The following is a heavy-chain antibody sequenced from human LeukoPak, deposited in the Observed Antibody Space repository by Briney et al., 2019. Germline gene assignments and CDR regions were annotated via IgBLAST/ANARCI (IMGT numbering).Heavy chain of an antibody. Sequence: PSETLSLTCAVYGGSFSGYYWSWIRQPPGKGLEWIGEINHSGSTNYNPSLKSRVTISVDTSKNQFSLKLSSVTAADTAVYYCARASYDTPFDYWGQGTLVTVSS. J-gene: IGHJ4*02. V-gene: IGHV4-34*01. CDR1: GGSFSGYY. D-gene: IGHD3-22*01. CDR2: INHSGST. CDR3: ARASYDTPFDY.